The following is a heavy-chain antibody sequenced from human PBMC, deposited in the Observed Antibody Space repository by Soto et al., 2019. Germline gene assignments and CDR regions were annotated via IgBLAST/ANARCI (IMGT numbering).Heavy chain of an antibody. J-gene: IGHJ4*02. CDR2: IYYSGST. CDR3: AREEWDSNSGFVY. Sequence: QVQLQESGPRLVKPSQTLSLTCTVSGGSISSGDYYWSWIRQPPGKGLEWIGYIYYSGSTYYNPSLKSRVXXSXDXXKNQFSLKLSSVTAADTAVYYCAREEWDSNSGFVYWGQGTLVTVSS. CDR1: GGSISSGDYY. D-gene: IGHD6-6*01. V-gene: IGHV4-30-4*01.